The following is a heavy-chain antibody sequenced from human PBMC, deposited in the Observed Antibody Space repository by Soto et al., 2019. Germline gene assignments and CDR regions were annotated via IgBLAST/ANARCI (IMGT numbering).Heavy chain of an antibody. Sequence: PGGSLRLSCAASGFTVSSNYMSWVRQAPGKGLEWVSVIYSGGSTYYADSVKGRFTISRDNSKNTLYLQMNSLRAEDTAVYYCARSYCSSTSCYGGYYYYGMDVWGQGTTVTVSS. J-gene: IGHJ6*02. CDR3: ARSYCSSTSCYGGYYYYGMDV. V-gene: IGHV3-53*01. CDR2: IYSGGST. CDR1: GFTVSSNY. D-gene: IGHD2-2*01.